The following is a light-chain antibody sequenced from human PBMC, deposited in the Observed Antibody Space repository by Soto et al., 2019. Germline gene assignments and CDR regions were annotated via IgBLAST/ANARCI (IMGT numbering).Light chain of an antibody. V-gene: IGLV1-40*01. CDR2: GNS. CDR1: SSNIGAGYD. J-gene: IGLJ1*01. CDR3: QSYDSSLSGSRV. Sequence: QSVLTQPPSVSGAPGQRVTIPCTGSSSNIGAGYDVHWYQQLPGTAPKLLIYGNSNRPSGVPDRFSGSKSGTSASLAITGLQAEDEADYSCQSYDSSLSGSRVFGTGTKVTVL.